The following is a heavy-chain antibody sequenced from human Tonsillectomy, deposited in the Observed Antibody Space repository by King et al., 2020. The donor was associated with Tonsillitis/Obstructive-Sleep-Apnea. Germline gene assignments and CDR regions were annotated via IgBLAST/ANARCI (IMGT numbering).Heavy chain of an antibody. CDR2: IYYSGST. Sequence: LQLQESGPGLVKPSETLSLTCTVSGGSISCSSYYWGWIRQPPGKGLEWIGSIYYSGSTYYHPTLKSGITISVETSKNQFSLKLSSVTAADTAVYYCARQPGYCSSTSCPYYYYYMDVWGKGTTVTVSS. V-gene: IGHV4-39*01. D-gene: IGHD2-2*01. CDR1: GGSISCSSYY. CDR3: ARQPGYCSSTSCPYYYYYMDV. J-gene: IGHJ6*03.